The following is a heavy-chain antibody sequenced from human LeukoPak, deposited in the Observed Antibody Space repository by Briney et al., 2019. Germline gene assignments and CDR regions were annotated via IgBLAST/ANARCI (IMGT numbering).Heavy chain of an antibody. V-gene: IGHV3-21*01. D-gene: IGHD4-17*01. Sequence: PGGSLRLSCAASGFTFSSYSMNWVRQAPGKGLEWVSSISSSGTYIYYADSVKGRFTISRDNAKNSLYLQMNSLRAEDTAVYYCARVDYADYAPNFDYWGQGTLVTVSS. CDR1: GFTFSSYS. CDR3: ARVDYADYAPNFDY. J-gene: IGHJ4*02. CDR2: ISSSGTYI.